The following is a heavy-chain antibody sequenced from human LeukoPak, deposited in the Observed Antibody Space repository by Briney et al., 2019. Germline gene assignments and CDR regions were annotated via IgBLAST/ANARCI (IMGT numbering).Heavy chain of an antibody. J-gene: IGHJ4*02. V-gene: IGHV3-48*03. D-gene: IGHD2/OR15-2a*01. CDR1: GFTFSSYE. CDR2: ISSSGSTI. CDR3: ARDLSMVKFWPEYFDY. Sequence: GGSLRLSCAASGFTFSSYEMNWVRQAPGKGLEWVSYISSSGSTIYYADSVKGRFTISRDNAKNSLYLQMNSLRAEDTAVYYCARDLSMVKFWPEYFDYWGQGTLVTVSS.